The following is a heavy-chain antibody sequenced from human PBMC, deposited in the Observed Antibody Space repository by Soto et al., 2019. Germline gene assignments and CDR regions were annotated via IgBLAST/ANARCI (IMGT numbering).Heavy chain of an antibody. D-gene: IGHD1-1*01. CDR3: ARDLNSSGYPDYAFDI. CDR2: INPSGGST. J-gene: IGHJ3*02. V-gene: IGHV1-46*01. CDR1: GYTCTSYY. Sequence: GASVKGSCKASGYTCTSYYMHWVRQAPGQGLEWMGIINPSGGSTSYAQKFQGRVTMTRDTSTSTVYMELSSLRSEDTAVYYCARDLNSSGYPDYAFDIWGQGTMVTVSS.